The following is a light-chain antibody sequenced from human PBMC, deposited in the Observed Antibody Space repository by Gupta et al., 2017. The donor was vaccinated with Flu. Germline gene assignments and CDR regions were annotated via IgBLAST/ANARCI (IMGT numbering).Light chain of an antibody. CDR1: QSVSSSY. J-gene: IGKJ2*03. CDR2: GAS. CDR3: QQYGSAPYS. Sequence: EIVLTQSPGTLSLSPGERATISCRASQSVSSSYLAWYQQKPGQAPRLLIYGASSRATGIPDRFSGSGSGTDFTLNISRLEPEDVAVYYCQQYGSAPYSFGQGTKLEIK. V-gene: IGKV3-20*01.